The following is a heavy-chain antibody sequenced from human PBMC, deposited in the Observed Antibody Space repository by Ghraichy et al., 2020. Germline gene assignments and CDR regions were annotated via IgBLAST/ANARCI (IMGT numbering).Heavy chain of an antibody. CDR3: ARDGDRYCSSTSCYSGYYYYGMDV. J-gene: IGHJ6*02. V-gene: IGHV3-11*01. CDR2: ISSSGSTI. Sequence: GGSLRLSCAASGFTFSDQYMSWIRQAPVKGLEWVSFISSSGSTIYYADSVKGRFTISRDNAKNSLYLQMNSLRAEDTAVYYCARDGDRYCSSTSCYSGYYYYGMDVWGQGTTVTVSS. CDR1: GFTFSDQY. D-gene: IGHD2-2*01.